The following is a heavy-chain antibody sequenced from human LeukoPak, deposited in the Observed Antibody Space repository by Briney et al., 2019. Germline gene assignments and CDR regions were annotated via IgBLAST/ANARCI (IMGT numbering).Heavy chain of an antibody. CDR1: GVSFSGYY. V-gene: IGHV4-34*01. D-gene: IGHD6-6*01. CDR3: ARVNSPGRIAARPFDY. Sequence: SETLSLTCAVSGVSFSGYYWSWIRQPPGKGLEWIGEISHSGSTNYNPSLKNRLTISLDTSKNKLSIKLSSVTAADTDVYYCARVNSPGRIAARPFDYWGQGTLVTVSS. CDR2: ISHSGST. J-gene: IGHJ4*02.